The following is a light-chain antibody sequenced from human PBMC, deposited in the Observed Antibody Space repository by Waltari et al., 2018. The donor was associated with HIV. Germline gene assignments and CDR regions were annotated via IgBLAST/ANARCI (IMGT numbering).Light chain of an antibody. V-gene: IGLV3-21*02. CDR1: NIKSKN. Sequence: TQPPSVSVAPGQTATITCGGNNIKSKNVHWYRQRPGQAPTLVVYDDSARPSGIPERFSGSHSENTATLTISRVEAGDEADYYCQVWDSTTDEGVFGGGTKLAFL. CDR2: DDS. J-gene: IGLJ2*01. CDR3: QVWDSTTDEGV.